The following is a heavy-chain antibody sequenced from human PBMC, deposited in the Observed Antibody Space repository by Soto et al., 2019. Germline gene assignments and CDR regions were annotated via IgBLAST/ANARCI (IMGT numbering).Heavy chain of an antibody. CDR1: GFTSSNDA. Sequence: PGGSLRLSCEASGFTSSNDAMGWVRQAPGMGLEWVSGMSGSGDITYYADSVKGRFTISRDFSKNTLYLQMNRLRAEDTAVYYSAGQRLFTMIVVVDYWGQGTLVTVSS. V-gene: IGHV3-23*01. CDR3: AGQRLFTMIVVVDY. CDR2: MSGSGDIT. J-gene: IGHJ4*02. D-gene: IGHD3-22*01.